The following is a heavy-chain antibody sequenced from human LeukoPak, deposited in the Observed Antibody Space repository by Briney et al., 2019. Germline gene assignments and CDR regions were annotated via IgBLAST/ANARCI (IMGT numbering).Heavy chain of an antibody. CDR2: INPNSGGT. J-gene: IGHJ4*02. CDR3: ARDVGSGSYVDDDY. D-gene: IGHD3-10*01. Sequence: ASVKVSCKASGYIFTSYGITWVRQAPGQGLEWMGWINPNSGGTNYAQKFQGRVTMTRDTSISTAYMELSRLRSDDTAVYYCARDVGSGSYVDDDYWGQGTLVTVSS. V-gene: IGHV1-2*02. CDR1: GYIFTSYG.